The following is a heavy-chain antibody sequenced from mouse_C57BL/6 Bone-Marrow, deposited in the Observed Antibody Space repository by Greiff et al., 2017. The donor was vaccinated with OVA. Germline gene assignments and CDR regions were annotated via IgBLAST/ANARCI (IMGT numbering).Heavy chain of an antibody. CDR1: GFNIKDDY. J-gene: IGHJ3*01. V-gene: IGHV14-4*01. D-gene: IGHD1-1*01. CDR3: TTRGSSLFAY. CDR2: IDPENGDT. Sequence: EVQLQQSGAELVRPGASVKLSCTASGFNIKDDYMHWVKQRPEQGLEWIGWIDPENGDTAYASKFQGKATITADTSSNTAYLQLSSLTSEDTAVYYCTTRGSSLFAYWGQGTLVTVSA.